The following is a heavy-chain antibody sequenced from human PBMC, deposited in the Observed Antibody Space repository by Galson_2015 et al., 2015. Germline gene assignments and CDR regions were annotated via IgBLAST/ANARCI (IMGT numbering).Heavy chain of an antibody. CDR3: ARGVPAALGAGAFDP. D-gene: IGHD2-2*01. CDR1: GYTFTSYA. V-gene: IGHV1-3*01. J-gene: IGHJ5*02. CDR2: INAGNGDT. Sequence: SVKVSCKASGYTFTSYAMNWVRQAPGQRLEWMGWINAGNGDTKYSQRFQGRVTINRDTSASTVYMELSSLRSEDTAVYYCARGVPAALGAGAFDPWGQGTRVTVSA.